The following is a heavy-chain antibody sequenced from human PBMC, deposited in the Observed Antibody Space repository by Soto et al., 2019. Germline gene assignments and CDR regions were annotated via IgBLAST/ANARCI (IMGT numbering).Heavy chain of an antibody. CDR2: IYSGGST. CDR1: GFTVSSNY. V-gene: IGHV3-66*04. J-gene: IGHJ3*02. CDR3: ARLLPDAFDI. D-gene: IGHD2-15*01. Sequence: EVQLVESGGGLVQPGGSLRLSCAASGFTVSSNYMSWVRQAPGKGLEWVSVIYSGGSTYYADSVKGRFTISRDNSKNTLYLQMHSRRAEDTAVYYCARLLPDAFDIWGQGKMVTVSS.